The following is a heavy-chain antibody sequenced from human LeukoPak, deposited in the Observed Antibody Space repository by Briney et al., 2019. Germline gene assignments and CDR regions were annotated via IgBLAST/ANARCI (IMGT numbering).Heavy chain of an antibody. J-gene: IGHJ4*02. CDR1: GGSIGTFY. Sequence: AGTLSLTCSVSGGSIGTFYWNWIRQPAGKGLEWIGRIWSSGTTNYNPFLKSRVTMSLDTFKNQVSLNLISVTAADTALYYCARSEYVTFDYWGRGTVVIVSS. CDR3: ARSEYVTFDY. V-gene: IGHV4-4*07. CDR2: IWSSGTT. D-gene: IGHD3-16*01.